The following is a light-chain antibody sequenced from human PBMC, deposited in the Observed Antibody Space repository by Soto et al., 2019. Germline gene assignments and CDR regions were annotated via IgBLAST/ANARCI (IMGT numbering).Light chain of an antibody. CDR3: QQYHIYST. CDR1: QTINNW. V-gene: IGKV1-5*03. CDR2: KAS. Sequence: SVGDRVTITCRASQTINNWLAWFQQKPGKAPKLLISKASTLESGVPSRFSGSGSGTEFTLTISSLQPDDFATYYCQQYHIYSTFGQGTKVDIK. J-gene: IGKJ1*01.